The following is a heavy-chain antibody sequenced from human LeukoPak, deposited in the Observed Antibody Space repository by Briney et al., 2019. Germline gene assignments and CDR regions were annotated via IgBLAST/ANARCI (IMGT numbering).Heavy chain of an antibody. CDR2: INSDGSST. V-gene: IGHV3-74*01. D-gene: IGHD3-22*01. CDR3: ARADYYDSSGYYDY. CDR1: GFTFSSYS. J-gene: IGHJ4*02. Sequence: GGSLRLSCAASGFTFSSYSMNWVRQAPGKGLVWVSRINSDGSSTSYADSVKGRFTISRDNAKNTLYLQMNSLRAEDTAVYYCARADYYDSSGYYDYWGQGTLVTVSS.